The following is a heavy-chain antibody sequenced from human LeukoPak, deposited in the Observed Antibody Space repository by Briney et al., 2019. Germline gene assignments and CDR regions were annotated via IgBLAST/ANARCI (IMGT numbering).Heavy chain of an antibody. V-gene: IGHV1-2*02. CDR1: GHTFTDYF. J-gene: IGHJ4*02. CDR3: ARDDYGDLQYFEN. D-gene: IGHD4-17*01. Sequence: ASVMVSCKASGHTFTDYFLHWVRQAPGQGLEWTGCINPNDGGTISAQKFQGRVTMTRDTSISTAYMELSRLRSDDTAVYYCARDDYGDLQYFENWGQGTLVTASS. CDR2: INPNDGGT.